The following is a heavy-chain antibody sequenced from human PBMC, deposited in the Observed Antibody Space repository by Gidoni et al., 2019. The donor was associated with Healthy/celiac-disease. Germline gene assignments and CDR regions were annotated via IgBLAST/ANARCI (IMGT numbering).Heavy chain of an antibody. J-gene: IGHJ4*02. CDR3: ARPKWELGSGFGY. D-gene: IGHD1-26*01. CDR1: GFTFSSYA. Sequence: QVQLVASGGGVVQPGRSLRLSCAASGFTFSSYAMHWVRQAPGKGLEWVAVISYDGSNKYYADSVKGRFTISRDNSKNTLYLQMNSLRAEDTAVYYCARPKWELGSGFGYWGQGTLVTVSS. V-gene: IGHV3-30-3*01. CDR2: ISYDGSNK.